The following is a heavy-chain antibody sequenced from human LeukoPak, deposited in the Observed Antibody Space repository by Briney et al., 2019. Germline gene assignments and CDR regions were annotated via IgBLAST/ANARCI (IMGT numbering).Heavy chain of an antibody. Sequence: QPAGSLRLSGAASGFTFSSYAMHWVRQAPGKGRGYVSAISSNGGSTYYANSVKGRFTISRDNSKNTLYLQMGSLRAEDMAVYYFATSFATGSYFYYWGQGTLVTVSS. CDR1: GFTFSSYA. CDR2: ISSNGGST. CDR3: ATSFATGSYFYY. D-gene: IGHD1-14*01. J-gene: IGHJ4*02. V-gene: IGHV3-64*01.